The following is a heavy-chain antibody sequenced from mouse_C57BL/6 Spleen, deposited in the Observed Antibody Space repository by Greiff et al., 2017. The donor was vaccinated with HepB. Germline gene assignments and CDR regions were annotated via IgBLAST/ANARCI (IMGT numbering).Heavy chain of an antibody. CDR1: GFTFSDAW. Sequence: EVKVEESGGGLVQPGGSMKLSCAASGFTFSDAWMDWVRQSPEKGLEWVAEIRNKANNHATYYAESVKGRFTISRDDSKSSVYLQMNSLRAEDTGIYYCTSSYDYVLAGFAYWGQGTLVTVSA. J-gene: IGHJ3*01. V-gene: IGHV6-6*01. D-gene: IGHD2-4*01. CDR3: TSSYDYVLAGFAY. CDR2: IRNKANNHAT.